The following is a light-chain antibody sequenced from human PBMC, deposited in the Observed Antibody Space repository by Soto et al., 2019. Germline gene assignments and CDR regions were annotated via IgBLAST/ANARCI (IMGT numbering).Light chain of an antibody. CDR1: SGHSSYI. J-gene: IGLJ3*02. V-gene: IGLV4-60*02. CDR3: ETWDRDTWV. CDR2: LERSGSF. Sequence: QLVLTQSSSASASLGPSVKLTCTLSSGHSSYIIAWHQQQPGKAPRYLMKLERSGSFNKGSGVPDRFSGSSSGADRYLTISNLQFEDEADYFCETWDRDTWVFGGGTKVTVL.